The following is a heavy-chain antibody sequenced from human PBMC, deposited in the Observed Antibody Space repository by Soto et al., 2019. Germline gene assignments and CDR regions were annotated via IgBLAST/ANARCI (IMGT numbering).Heavy chain of an antibody. D-gene: IGHD6-19*01. CDR2: ISAQNGHT. V-gene: IGHV1-18*01. Sequence: ASVKVSCKASGYTFSTYGISWVRQAPGQVLEWTAWISAQNGHTNYAQRLQGRVTVTTDTSTSTVYLELRSLRSVVAVVYYCARGLSAWVLDYWGQGTLVTVSS. J-gene: IGHJ4*02. CDR1: GYTFSTYG. CDR3: ARGLSAWVLDY.